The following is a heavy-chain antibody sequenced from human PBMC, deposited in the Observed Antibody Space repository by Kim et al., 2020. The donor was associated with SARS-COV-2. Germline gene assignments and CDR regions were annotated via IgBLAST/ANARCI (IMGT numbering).Heavy chain of an antibody. CDR2: ISGSGGST. D-gene: IGHD2-15*01. CDR1: GFTFSSYA. V-gene: IGHV3-23*01. Sequence: GGSLRLSCAASGFTFSSYAMSWVRQAPGKGLEWVSAISGSGGSTYYADSVKGRFTISRDNSKNTLYLQMNSLRAEDTAVYYCAKDGRYCSGGSCYWDYWGQGTLVTVSS. J-gene: IGHJ4*02. CDR3: AKDGRYCSGGSCYWDY.